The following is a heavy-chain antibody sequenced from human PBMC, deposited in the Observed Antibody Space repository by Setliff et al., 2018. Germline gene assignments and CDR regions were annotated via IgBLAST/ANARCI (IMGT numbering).Heavy chain of an antibody. J-gene: IGHJ4*02. CDR3: AKGYCSSTSCYVDY. D-gene: IGHD2-2*01. CDR2: INWNGGIV. CDR1: GFTFDDYG. V-gene: IGHV3-20*04. Sequence: GGSLRLSCAASGFTFDDYGMSWVRQAPGKGLEWVSGINWNGGIVAYADSVKGRFTISRDNAKNSLYLQMNSLRAEDMALYYCAKGYCSSTSCYVDYWGQGTLVTVSS.